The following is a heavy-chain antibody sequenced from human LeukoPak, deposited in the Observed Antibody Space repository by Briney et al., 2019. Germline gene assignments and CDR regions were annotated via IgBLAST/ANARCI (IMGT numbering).Heavy chain of an antibody. CDR2: ISYSGTT. Sequence: SETLSLTCTVSGDSINNNVYYWGWIRQPPGKGLEWIAIISYSGTTYYNPSPKTRATISIDTSKNKFSLKVNSVTAADTAMYYCARGRIAARRRGEWSDPWGQGTLVTVSS. CDR1: GDSINNNVYY. D-gene: IGHD6-6*01. J-gene: IGHJ5*02. V-gene: IGHV4-39*07. CDR3: ARGRIAARRRGEWSDP.